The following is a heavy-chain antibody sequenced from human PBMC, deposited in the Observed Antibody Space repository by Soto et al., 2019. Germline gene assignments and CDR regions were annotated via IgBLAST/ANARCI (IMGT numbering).Heavy chain of an antibody. CDR2: IYYSGST. CDR3: ARRNHYDEALYFDY. V-gene: IGHV4-59*01. J-gene: IGHJ4*02. D-gene: IGHD3-22*01. Sequence: SETLSLTCTVSGGSISSYYWSWIRQPPGKGLEWIGYIYYSGSTNYIPSLKSRVTISVDTSKNQFSLKLSSVTAADTAVYYCARRNHYDEALYFDYWGQGTLVTVSS. CDR1: GGSISSYY.